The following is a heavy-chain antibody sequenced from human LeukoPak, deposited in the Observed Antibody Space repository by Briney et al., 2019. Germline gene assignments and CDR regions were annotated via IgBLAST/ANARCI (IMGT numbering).Heavy chain of an antibody. CDR1: GFTFSSYA. D-gene: IGHD3-10*01. J-gene: IGHJ5*02. CDR2: ISGSGGST. Sequence: GGSLRLSCAASGFTFSSYAMSWVHQAPGKGLEWVSAISGSGGSTYYADSVKGRFTISRDNSKNTLYLQMNSLRAEDTAVYYCARDAVITYYYGLGSSDNNWFDPWGQGTLVTVSS. CDR3: ARDAVITYYYGLGSSDNNWFDP. V-gene: IGHV3-23*01.